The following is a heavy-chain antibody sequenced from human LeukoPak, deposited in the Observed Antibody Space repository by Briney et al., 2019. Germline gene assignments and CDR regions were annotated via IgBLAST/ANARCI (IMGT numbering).Heavy chain of an antibody. D-gene: IGHD3-10*01. CDR2: FDPEDGET. V-gene: IGHV1-24*01. Sequence: RASVKVSCKASGYTFTSYAMHWVRQAPGQRLEWMGGFDPEDGETIYAQKFQGRVTMTEDTSTDTAYMELSSLRSEDTAVYYCATSYGGGELLLPNNWFDPWGQGTLVTVSS. J-gene: IGHJ5*02. CDR3: ATSYGGGELLLPNNWFDP. CDR1: GYTFTSYA.